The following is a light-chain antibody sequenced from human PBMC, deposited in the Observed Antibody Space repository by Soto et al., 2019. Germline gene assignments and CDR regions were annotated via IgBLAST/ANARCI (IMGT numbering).Light chain of an antibody. V-gene: IGLV1-51*01. CDR3: ATWDFSLSAGV. CDR2: DNN. CDR1: SSNIGNNY. Sequence: QSVLTQPPSVSAAPGQKVTISCSGSSSNIGNNYVSWYQQLPGTAPKLLIYDNNERPSGIPDRFSGSKSGTSATLGITGLQTGDEADNYCATWDFSLSAGVFGGGTKLTVL. J-gene: IGLJ2*01.